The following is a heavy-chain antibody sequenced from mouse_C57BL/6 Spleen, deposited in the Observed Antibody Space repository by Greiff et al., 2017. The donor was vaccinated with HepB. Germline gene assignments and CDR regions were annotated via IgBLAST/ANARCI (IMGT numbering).Heavy chain of an antibody. Sequence: EVQLVESGGDLEKPGGSLKLSCAASGFTFSSYGMSWVRQTPDKRLEWVATISSGGSYTYYPDSVKGRFTISRDNAKNTLYLQMSSLKSEDTAMYYCARRIEDAMDYWGQGTSVTVSS. J-gene: IGHJ4*01. CDR2: ISSGGSYT. V-gene: IGHV5-6*01. CDR3: ARRIEDAMDY. CDR1: GFTFSSYG.